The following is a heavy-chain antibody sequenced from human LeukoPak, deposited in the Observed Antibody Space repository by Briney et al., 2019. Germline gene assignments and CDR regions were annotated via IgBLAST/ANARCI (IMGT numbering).Heavy chain of an antibody. V-gene: IGHV1-2*02. D-gene: IGHD2-2*01. CDR1: GYTFTGYY. CDR3: ARDSGSTSCLGV. CDR2: INPNSGGT. J-gene: IGHJ6*04. Sequence: GASVKVSCKASGYTFTGYYIHWVRQAPGQGLEWMGWINPNSGGTNYAQKFQGRVTMTRDTSISTAYMELSRLTSDDTAVYYCARDSGSTSCLGVWGKGTTVTVSS.